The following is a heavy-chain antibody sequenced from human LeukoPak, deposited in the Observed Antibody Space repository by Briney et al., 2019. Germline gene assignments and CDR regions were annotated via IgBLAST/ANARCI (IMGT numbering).Heavy chain of an antibody. J-gene: IGHJ4*01. CDR3: IREVQVRASASLGL. D-gene: IGHD3-16*01. CDR1: GSSISVYW. CDR2: MNSGGTTI. Sequence: GGSLRLSCAASGSSISVYWMHWVRQAAGEGLVWVSRMNSGGTTINYADSVKGRFTISRDNVDNTLHLQMNSLRVEDTAVYYCIREVQVRASASLGLWGQGTLVTVSS. V-gene: IGHV3-74*01.